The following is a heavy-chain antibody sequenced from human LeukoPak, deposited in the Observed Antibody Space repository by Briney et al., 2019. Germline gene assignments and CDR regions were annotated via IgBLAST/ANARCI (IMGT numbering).Heavy chain of an antibody. CDR2: ISSSGSTI. Sequence: RGCPRLSCAASRFTSSDYYMSWIRHGPGKGLEWGSYISSSGSTIYYADSVKGRFTISRDNAKNSLYLQMNSLRAEDTAVYYCARRGSGSYYNNWFDPWRQGTLVTVSS. V-gene: IGHV3-11*01. CDR1: RFTSSDYY. J-gene: IGHJ5*02. D-gene: IGHD3-10*01. CDR3: ARRGSGSYYNNWFDP.